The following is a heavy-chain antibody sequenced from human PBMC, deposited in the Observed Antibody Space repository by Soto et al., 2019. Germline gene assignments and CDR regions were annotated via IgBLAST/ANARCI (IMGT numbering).Heavy chain of an antibody. J-gene: IGHJ3*02. D-gene: IGHD4-17*01. CDR3: AAGPYGDYAFDI. Sequence: ASVKVSCKASGFTFTSSAMQWVRQARGQRLEWIGWIVVGSGNTNYAQKLQERVTITRDMSTSTAYMELSSLRSEDTAVYYCAAGPYGDYAFDIWGQGTMVTVSS. CDR2: IVVGSGNT. CDR1: GFTFTSSA. V-gene: IGHV1-58*02.